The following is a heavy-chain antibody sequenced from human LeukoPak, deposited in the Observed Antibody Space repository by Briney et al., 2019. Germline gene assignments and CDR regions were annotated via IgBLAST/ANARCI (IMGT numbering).Heavy chain of an antibody. CDR1: GGSFSGYY. D-gene: IGHD6-19*01. CDR2: INHSGST. CDR3: ARVGYSSGWYRGGFDY. Sequence: SETLSLTCAVYGGSFSGYYWSWIRQPPGKGLEWIGEINHSGSTNYNPSLKSRVTISVDTSKNQFSLKLSSVTAADTAVYYCARVGYSSGWYRGGFDYWGQGTLVTVSS. V-gene: IGHV4-34*01. J-gene: IGHJ4*02.